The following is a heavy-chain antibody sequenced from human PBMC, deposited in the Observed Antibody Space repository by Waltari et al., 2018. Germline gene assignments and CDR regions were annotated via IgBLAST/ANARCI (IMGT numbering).Heavy chain of an antibody. D-gene: IGHD2-2*01. CDR1: GYTFTSYD. Sequence: QVQLVQSGAEVKKPGASVKVSCKASGYTFTSYDINWVRQATGQGLEWMGWMNPNSGNTGYAQKCQGRVTMARNNSIRTAYMGLGSLRSEGTAVYYCARSRVVGIVVVPAARVSRSGMDVWGQGTTVTVSS. V-gene: IGHV1-8*01. CDR3: ARSRVVGIVVVPAARVSRSGMDV. J-gene: IGHJ6*02. CDR2: MNPNSGNT.